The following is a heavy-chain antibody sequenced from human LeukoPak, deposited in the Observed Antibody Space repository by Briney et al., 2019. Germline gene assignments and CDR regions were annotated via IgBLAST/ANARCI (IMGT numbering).Heavy chain of an antibody. J-gene: IGHJ4*02. V-gene: IGHV4-59*01. CDR3: ARLNVDTTMAHDY. CDR2: IYYSGST. CDR1: GGSISSYY. Sequence: PSETLSLTCTVSGGSISSYYRNWIRQPPGKGLEWIGYIYYSGSTNHNPSLKSRVTISVDTSKNQFSLKLSSVTAADTAVYYCARLNVDTTMAHDYWGQGTLVTVSS. D-gene: IGHD5-18*01.